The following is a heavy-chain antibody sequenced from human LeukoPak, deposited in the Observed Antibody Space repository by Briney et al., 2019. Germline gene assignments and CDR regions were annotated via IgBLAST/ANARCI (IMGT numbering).Heavy chain of an antibody. V-gene: IGHV3-20*04. CDR2: INWNGGST. J-gene: IGHJ4*02. Sequence: GGSLRLSCAASGFTFDDYGMSWVRQAPGKGLEWVSGINWNGGSTGYADSVKGRFTISRDNSKNSLYLQMNSLRTEDTALYYCAKGKNTGSYLFHVDYWGQGTLVTVSS. CDR1: GFTFDDYG. D-gene: IGHD3-10*01. CDR3: AKGKNTGSYLFHVDY.